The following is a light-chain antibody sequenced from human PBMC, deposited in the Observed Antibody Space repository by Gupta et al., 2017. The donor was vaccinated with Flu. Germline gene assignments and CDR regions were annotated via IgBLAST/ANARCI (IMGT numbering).Light chain of an antibody. J-gene: IGKJ4*01. CDR1: QSVLYSSNNKNY. V-gene: IGKV4-1*01. CDR2: WAS. Sequence: DIVMTQSPDSLAVSLGEWATINCKSSQSVLYSSNNKNYLAWYQQKPGQPPKLLIYWASTRESGVPDRFSGRGSGTDFTLTISSLQAEDVAVYYCQQFYSTLVTFGGGTKVEIK. CDR3: QQFYSTLVT.